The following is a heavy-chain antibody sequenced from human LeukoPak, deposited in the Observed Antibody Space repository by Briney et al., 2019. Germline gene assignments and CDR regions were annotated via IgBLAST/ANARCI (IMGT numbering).Heavy chain of an antibody. V-gene: IGHV4-59*08. CDR1: GGSISIYY. D-gene: IGHD1-26*01. J-gene: IGHJ3*02. Sequence: PSETLSLTCNVSGGSISIYYWSWIRQPPGKGLEWIGYMYYSGNTNYNPSLKSRVTTSVDSSKNQFSLKLSSVTAADTAVYYCARHTLVGARNAFDIWGQGTMVTVSS. CDR2: MYYSGNT. CDR3: ARHTLVGARNAFDI.